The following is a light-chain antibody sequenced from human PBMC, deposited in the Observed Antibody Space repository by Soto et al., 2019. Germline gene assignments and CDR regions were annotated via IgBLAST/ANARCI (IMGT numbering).Light chain of an antibody. J-gene: IGKJ4*01. CDR2: DAS. CDR3: QQRSNWPPLT. Sequence: EIVLTQSPATLSLSPGERATLSCRASQSVSTYLAWYQQKPGQAPRLLVYDASNRATGIPARCSGSGSGTDFTLTISNLEPEDFAVYYCQQRSNWPPLTFGGGTKVEI. CDR1: QSVSTY. V-gene: IGKV3-11*01.